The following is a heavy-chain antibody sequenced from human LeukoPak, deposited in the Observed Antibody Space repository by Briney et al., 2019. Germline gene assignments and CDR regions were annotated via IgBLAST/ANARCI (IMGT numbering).Heavy chain of an antibody. D-gene: IGHD2-15*01. CDR1: GGSISSGSYY. CDR3: AREYCSGGSCYSGFDP. J-gene: IGHJ5*02. V-gene: IGHV4-61*02. CDR2: IYTSGST. Sequence: SQTLSLTCTVSGGSISSGSYYWSWIRQPTGKGLEWIGRIYTSGSTNYNPSLKSRVTISVDTSKNQFSLKLSSVTAADTAVYYCAREYCSGGSCYSGFDPWGQGTLVTVSS.